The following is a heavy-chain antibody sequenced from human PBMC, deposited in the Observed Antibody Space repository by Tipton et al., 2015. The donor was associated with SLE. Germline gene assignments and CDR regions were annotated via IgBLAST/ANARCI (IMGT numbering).Heavy chain of an antibody. V-gene: IGHV3-30*04. Sequence: SLRLSCAASGFTFSNYAMHWVRQAPGKGLEWVAVISYDGSNKYFADSVKGRFTISRDNSQNTLYLQMNSLKPEDTALYYCVKVQNFFGSGSFDFWGQGTQVTVSS. CDR3: VKVQNFFGSGSFDF. CDR1: GFTFSNYA. J-gene: IGHJ4*02. CDR2: ISYDGSNK. D-gene: IGHD3-10*01.